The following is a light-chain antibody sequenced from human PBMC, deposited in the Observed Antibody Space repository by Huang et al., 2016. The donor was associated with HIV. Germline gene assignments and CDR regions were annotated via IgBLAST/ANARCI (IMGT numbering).Light chain of an antibody. Sequence: DIVMTQSPDSLAVSLGERATINCKSSQSVLYSSNNKNYLAWYQQTTGQPPKLLIYWASTRESGVPDRFSGSGSGTDFTLTISSLQAEDVAVYYCQQYYSTLTFGGGTKVEIK. J-gene: IGKJ4*01. V-gene: IGKV4-1*01. CDR2: WAS. CDR3: QQYYSTLT. CDR1: QSVLYSSNNKNY.